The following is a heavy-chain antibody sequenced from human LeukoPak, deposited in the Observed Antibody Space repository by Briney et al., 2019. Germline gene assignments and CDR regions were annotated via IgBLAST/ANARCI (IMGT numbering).Heavy chain of an antibody. Sequence: GPSLRLSCAASGFTFSRYGMHWVRQAPGKGLEWVAVIWEDGTNIYYGDSVKGRFTISRDNSKNTLYLQMNSLRAEDTAVYYCARVGYNSGWYEYWGQGTLVAVSS. D-gene: IGHD6-19*01. CDR3: ARVGYNSGWYEY. J-gene: IGHJ4*02. V-gene: IGHV3-33*01. CDR2: IWEDGTNI. CDR1: GFTFSRYG.